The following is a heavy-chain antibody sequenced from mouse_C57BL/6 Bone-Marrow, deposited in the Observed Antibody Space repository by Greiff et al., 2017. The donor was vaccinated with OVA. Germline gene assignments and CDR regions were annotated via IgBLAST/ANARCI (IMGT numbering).Heavy chain of an antibody. Sequence: VQLQESGAELARPGASVKLSCKASGYTFTSYGISWVKQRTGQGLEWIGEIYPRSGNTYYNEKFKGKATLTADQSSSTAYMELRSLTSDDSAVYFCARWLLPPYYFDYWGQGTTLTVSS. CDR3: ARWLLPPYYFDY. CDR1: GYTFTSYG. J-gene: IGHJ2*01. V-gene: IGHV1-81*01. D-gene: IGHD2-3*01. CDR2: IYPRSGNT.